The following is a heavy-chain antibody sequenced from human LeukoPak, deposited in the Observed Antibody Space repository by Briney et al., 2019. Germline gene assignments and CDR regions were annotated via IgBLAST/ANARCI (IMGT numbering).Heavy chain of an antibody. CDR1: GFTFDDYA. J-gene: IGHJ4*02. CDR2: ISWNSGSI. V-gene: IGHV3-9*01. CDR3: AKDLGPGSMATSPGFDY. Sequence: GGSLRLSCAASGFTFDDYAMHWVRQAPGKGLEWVSGISWNSGSIGYADSVKGRFTISRDNAKTSLYLQMNGLRAEDTALYYCAKDLGPGSMATSPGFDYWGQGTLVTVSS. D-gene: IGHD5-24*01.